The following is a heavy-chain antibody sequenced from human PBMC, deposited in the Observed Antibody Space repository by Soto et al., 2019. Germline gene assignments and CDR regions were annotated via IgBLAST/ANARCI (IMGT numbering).Heavy chain of an antibody. J-gene: IGHJ4*02. CDR1: GGSISSYY. D-gene: IGHD2-21*02. V-gene: IGHV4-59*01. Sequence: SETLSLTCTVSGGSISSYYWSWIRQPPGKGLEWIGYIYYSGSTNYNPSLKSRVTISVATSKNQFSLKLSSVTAADTAVYYCARDAGGDWYFDYWGQGTLVTVSS. CDR3: ARDAGGDWYFDY. CDR2: IYYSGST.